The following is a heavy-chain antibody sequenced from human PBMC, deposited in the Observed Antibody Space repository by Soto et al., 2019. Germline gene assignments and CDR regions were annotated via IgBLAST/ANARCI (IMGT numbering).Heavy chain of an antibody. CDR1: GYSFTSYW. CDR2: IYPGDSDT. CDR3: ARARRDGYNPYYYYYGIDV. D-gene: IGHD5-12*01. J-gene: IGHJ6*04. V-gene: IGHV5-51*01. Sequence: GESLKISCKGSGYSFTSYWIGWVRQMPGKGLEWMGIIYPGDSDTRYSPSFQGQVTISADKSISTAYLQWSSLKASDTAMYYCARARRDGYNPYYYYYGIDVWGEGTTVTVYS.